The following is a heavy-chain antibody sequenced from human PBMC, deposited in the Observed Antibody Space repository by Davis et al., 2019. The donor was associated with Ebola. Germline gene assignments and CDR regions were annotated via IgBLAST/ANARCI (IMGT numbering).Heavy chain of an antibody. J-gene: IGHJ4*02. CDR3: ARDGPNYDIDY. CDR1: GVTFRNYV. D-gene: IGHD3-22*01. V-gene: IGHV3-30*02. Sequence: GGSLRLSCAVSGVTFRNYVMSWVRQAPGKGLEWVAFIRSEATSQDYGKSVQGRFFISRDDSKNTLYLQMNSLRVDDTAVYFCARDGPNYDIDYWGQGTLVTVSS. CDR2: IRSEATSQ.